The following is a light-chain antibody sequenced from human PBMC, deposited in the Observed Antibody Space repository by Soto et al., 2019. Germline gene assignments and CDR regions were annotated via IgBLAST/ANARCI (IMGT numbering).Light chain of an antibody. CDR1: SSNIGSNY. Sequence: QSVLTQSPSASGTPGQRVTISCSGSSSNIGSNYVYWYQQLPGTAPKLLINRNNQRPSGVPERFSGSKSGTSASLAISGIRTEDEGDYYCAARDDRLSGVVFGGGTKLTVL. CDR3: AARDDRLSGVV. V-gene: IGLV1-47*01. CDR2: RNN. J-gene: IGLJ2*01.